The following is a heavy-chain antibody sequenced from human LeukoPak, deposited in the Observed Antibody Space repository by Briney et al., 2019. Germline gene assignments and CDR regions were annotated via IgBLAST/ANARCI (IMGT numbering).Heavy chain of an antibody. J-gene: IGHJ4*02. V-gene: IGHV3-53*04. CDR2: IYSGGST. Sequence: GGSLRLSCAASGFTVSSNFMSWVRQAPGKGLEWVSVIYSGGSTYYADSVKGRFTISRHNSKNTLYLQMNSLRAEDTAVYYCARLYGTFLEWSPYFDYWGQGTLVSVSS. D-gene: IGHD3-3*02. CDR1: GFTVSSNF. CDR3: ARLYGTFLEWSPYFDY.